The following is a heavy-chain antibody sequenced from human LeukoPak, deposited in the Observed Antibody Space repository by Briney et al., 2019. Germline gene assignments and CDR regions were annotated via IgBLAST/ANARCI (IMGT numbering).Heavy chain of an antibody. Sequence: SETLSLTCAVSGYSISSGYYWGWIRQPPGKGLEWIGSIYHSGGTYYNPSLKSRVTISVDTSKNQFSLKLSSVTAADTAVYYCARRNYGGGFDYWGQGTLVTVSS. CDR2: IYHSGGT. J-gene: IGHJ4*02. CDR3: ARRNYGGGFDY. D-gene: IGHD1-7*01. V-gene: IGHV4-38-2*01. CDR1: GYSISSGYY.